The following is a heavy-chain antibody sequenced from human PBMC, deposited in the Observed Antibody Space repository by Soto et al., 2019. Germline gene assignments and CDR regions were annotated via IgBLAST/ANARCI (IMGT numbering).Heavy chain of an antibody. J-gene: IGHJ6*02. Sequence: QVQLVQSGAEVKKPGSSVMVSCKASGGTFSSYAISWVRQAPGQGLEWMGGSIPIFGTANYAQKFQGRVTITADESTSTAYMELSSLRSEDTAVYYCARKCPTTGTTVYGMDVWGQGTTVTVSS. V-gene: IGHV1-69*01. CDR1: GGTFSSYA. CDR2: SIPIFGTA. CDR3: ARKCPTTGTTVYGMDV. D-gene: IGHD1-1*01.